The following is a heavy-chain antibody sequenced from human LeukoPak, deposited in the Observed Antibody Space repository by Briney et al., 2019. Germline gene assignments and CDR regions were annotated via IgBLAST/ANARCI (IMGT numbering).Heavy chain of an antibody. CDR3: GKVGGNSNS. D-gene: IGHD4-23*01. J-gene: IGHJ4*02. V-gene: IGHV4-59*06. CDR2: IHNSRGT. CDR1: GGSISYCY. Sequence: PSETLSLTCTISGGSISYCYWSWIRQSPGKGLEWIGSIHNSRGTSYNPSLESRLTISLDTSENQFFLKMSYVTAADTAMYYCGKVGGNSNSWGQGTLVTVSS.